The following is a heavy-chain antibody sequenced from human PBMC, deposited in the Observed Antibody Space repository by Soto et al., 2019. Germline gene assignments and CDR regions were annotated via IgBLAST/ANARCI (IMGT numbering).Heavy chain of an antibody. J-gene: IGHJ6*02. CDR1: GGSISSSNW. Sequence: QVQLQESGPGLVKPSGTLSVTCAVSGGSISSSNWWNWVRQPQGKGLEGIGEIYHSGSTNYNPSLRSRVTISLDKSKNQFSLRVKSVTAADTSEYYCARAWPSVDSYGSGVMDVWGQGTTVTVSS. CDR3: ARAWPSVDSYGSGVMDV. D-gene: IGHD5-18*01. CDR2: IYHSGST. V-gene: IGHV4-4*02.